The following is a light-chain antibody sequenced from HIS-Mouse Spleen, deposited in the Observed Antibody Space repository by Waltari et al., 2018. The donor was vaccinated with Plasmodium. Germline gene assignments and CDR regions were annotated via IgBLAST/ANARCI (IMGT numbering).Light chain of an antibody. CDR2: GAS. Sequence: EIVMTQSPATLSVSPGERATLSCRASQSVSSNLAWYQQKPGQAPRLLIYGASTRATGIPARCSGSGAGTEFTVTISSRQSEDCAVYYCQQYNNWTRGTFGQGTKVEIK. J-gene: IGKJ1*01. CDR3: QQYNNWTRGT. CDR1: QSVSSN. V-gene: IGKV3-15*01.